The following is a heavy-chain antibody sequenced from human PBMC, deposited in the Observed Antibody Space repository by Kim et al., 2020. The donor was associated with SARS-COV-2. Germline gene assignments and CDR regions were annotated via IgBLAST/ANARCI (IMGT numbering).Heavy chain of an antibody. CDR1: GYGFTNNY. CDR3: ARDLEGFDY. D-gene: IGHD1-1*01. CDR2: VYPNDGST. J-gene: IGHJ4*02. Sequence: DSVKVSCKTSGYGFTNNYLHWVRLAPGQGLEWMGMVYPNDGSTTYAQKFQGRVTMTSDTPTRTGYMELSSLTSEDTAVYYCARDLEGFDYWGQGTLVTVSS. V-gene: IGHV1-46*01.